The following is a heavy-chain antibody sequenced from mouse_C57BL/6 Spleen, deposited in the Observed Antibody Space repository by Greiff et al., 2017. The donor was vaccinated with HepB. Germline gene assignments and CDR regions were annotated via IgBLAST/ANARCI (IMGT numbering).Heavy chain of an antibody. CDR1: GYTFTSYW. J-gene: IGHJ3*01. CDR2: IDPSDSYT. Sequence: QVQLQQPGAELVKPGASVKLSCKASGYTFTSYWMQWVKQRPGQGLEWIGEIDPSDSYTNYNQKFKGKATLTVDTSSSTAYMQLSSLTSEDSAVYYCAREGPWFAYWGQGTQVTVSA. V-gene: IGHV1-50*01. CDR3: AREGPWFAY.